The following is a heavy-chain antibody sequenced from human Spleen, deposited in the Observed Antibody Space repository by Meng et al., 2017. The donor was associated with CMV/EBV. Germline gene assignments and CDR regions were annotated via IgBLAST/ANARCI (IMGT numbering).Heavy chain of an antibody. D-gene: IGHD3-22*01. V-gene: IGHV1-2*02. CDR1: GYTFTGYY. CDR2: INPNISGT. CDR3: ARDPDSPMIVVVIPTRGFDP. J-gene: IGHJ5*02. Sequence: ASVKVSCKASGYTFTGYYLHWVRQTPGQGLEWMGWINPNISGTNYAQKFRGRVSMTRDTSISTAYMELSRLRSDDTAVYYCARDPDSPMIVVVIPTRGFDPWGQGTLVTVSS.